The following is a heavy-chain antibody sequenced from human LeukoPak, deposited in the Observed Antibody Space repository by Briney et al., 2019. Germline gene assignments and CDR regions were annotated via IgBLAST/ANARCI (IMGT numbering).Heavy chain of an antibody. CDR3: ARDPPRVAARSPSSHDI. J-gene: IGHJ3*02. D-gene: IGHD6-6*01. CDR1: GYTFTSYG. CDR2: ISAYNGNT. V-gene: IGHV1-18*01. Sequence: AASVKVSCKASGYTFTSYGISWVRQAPGQRLEWMGWISAYNGNTNYAQKLQGRVTMTTDTSTSTAYMELRSLRSDDTAVYYCARDPPRVAARSPSSHDIWGQGTMVTVSS.